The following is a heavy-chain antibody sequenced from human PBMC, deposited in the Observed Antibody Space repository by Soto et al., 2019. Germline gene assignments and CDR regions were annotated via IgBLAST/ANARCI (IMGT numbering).Heavy chain of an antibody. CDR2: IIPIFGTA. V-gene: IGHV1-69*13. CDR3: ARSSQDITMIVVVHPGNFDI. J-gene: IGHJ3*02. D-gene: IGHD3-22*01. CDR1: GGTFSSYA. Sequence: SVKVSCKASGGTFSSYAISWVRQAPGQGLEWMGGIIPIFGTANYAQKFQGRVTITADESTSTAYMELSSLRSEDTAVYYCARSSQDITMIVVVHPGNFDIWGQGTMVTVSS.